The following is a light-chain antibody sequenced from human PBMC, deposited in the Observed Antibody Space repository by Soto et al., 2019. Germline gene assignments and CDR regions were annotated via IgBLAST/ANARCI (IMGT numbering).Light chain of an antibody. Sequence: IELTQSPSSLSASVGDRVTITCRASQGISSYLAWYQQKPGKAPNLLIYAASTLQGGVPSRFSGSGAGTDFTLTIRSLQPEDFATYYCQQLDSYPRTFGPGTKVDIK. V-gene: IGKV1-9*01. CDR3: QQLDSYPRT. CDR1: QGISSY. J-gene: IGKJ3*01. CDR2: AAS.